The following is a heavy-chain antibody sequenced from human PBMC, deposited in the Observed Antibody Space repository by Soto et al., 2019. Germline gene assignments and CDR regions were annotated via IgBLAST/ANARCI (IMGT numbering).Heavy chain of an antibody. CDR2: ISHLGST. CDR3: ASGGGYEPFDY. Sequence: QLQLHQSGSGLVKASQTLSLTCTLSGASITYGGYSWSWIRQPPGKDLEWLGYISHLGSTFYNPSLQSRLTLSIDRSKNQFSLKLASMTAADTAVYYCASGGGYEPFDYWGQRTLVSVAS. D-gene: IGHD5-12*01. J-gene: IGHJ4*02. CDR1: GASITYGGYS. V-gene: IGHV4-30-2*01.